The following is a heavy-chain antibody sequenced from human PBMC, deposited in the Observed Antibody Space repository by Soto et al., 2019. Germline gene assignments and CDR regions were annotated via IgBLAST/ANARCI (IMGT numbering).Heavy chain of an antibody. CDR3: ARVPDR. CDR1: GGSISRGGYS. J-gene: IGHJ5*02. D-gene: IGHD2-2*01. CDR2: IYHSGST. Sequence: SETLSLTCAVSGGSISRGGYSWSWIRQPPGKGLEWIGYIYHSGSTYYNPSLKSRVTISVDRSKNQFCLKLSSVTAADTAVYYCARVPDRWGQATLVTDS. V-gene: IGHV4-30-2*01.